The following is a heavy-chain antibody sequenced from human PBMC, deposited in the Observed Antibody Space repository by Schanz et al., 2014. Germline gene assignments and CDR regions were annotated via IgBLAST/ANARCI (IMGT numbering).Heavy chain of an antibody. CDR1: GYTFTNFF. D-gene: IGHD3-10*01. Sequence: QVQLLQSGAEVKKPGASVKVSCKASGYTFTNFFLHWVRQAPGQGLEWMGIINPIGGSTTYAQKFRGAVTLTTDTSTDTAYLELTSLRSEDTAVYYCARGSPENMIRGELDYWGQGTLVTVSS. V-gene: IGHV1-46*03. CDR3: ARGSPENMIRGELDY. J-gene: IGHJ4*02. CDR2: INPIGGST.